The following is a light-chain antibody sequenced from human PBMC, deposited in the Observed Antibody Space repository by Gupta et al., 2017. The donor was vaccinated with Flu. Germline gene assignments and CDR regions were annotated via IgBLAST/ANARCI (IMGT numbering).Light chain of an antibody. Sequence: DVVMTQSPLSLAVTPGEPASISCRSSQSLLYTNGYNYLDWYLQKPGQSPQLLIYLGYNRASGVPDRFSASGSGTDFTLKIRRVEAEDVGVYYCMQTLHTPLYTFGGGTKVEI. CDR2: LGY. V-gene: IGKV2-28*01. J-gene: IGKJ4*01. CDR1: QSLLYTNGYNY. CDR3: MQTLHTPLYT.